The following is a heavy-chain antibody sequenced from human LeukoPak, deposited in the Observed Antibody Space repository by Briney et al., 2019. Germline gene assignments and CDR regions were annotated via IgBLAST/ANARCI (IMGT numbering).Heavy chain of an antibody. Sequence: GGSLRLSCAASGFTFSSYEMHWVRQAPGKGLEYVSAVDSNGGSTYYANSVKGRFTISRDNSKNTLYLQMGSLRAEDMAVYYCASRAGSGTYDCWGQGTLVTVPS. J-gene: IGHJ4*02. V-gene: IGHV3-64*01. CDR2: VDSNGGST. CDR3: ASRAGSGTYDC. D-gene: IGHD1-26*01. CDR1: GFTFSSYE.